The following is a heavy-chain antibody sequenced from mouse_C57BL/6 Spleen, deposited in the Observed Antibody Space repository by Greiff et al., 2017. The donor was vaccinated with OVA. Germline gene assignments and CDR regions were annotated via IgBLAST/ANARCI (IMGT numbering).Heavy chain of an antibody. V-gene: IGHV14-2*01. J-gene: IGHJ4*01. Sequence: EVKLMESGAELVKPGASVKLSCTASGFNITDYYMHWVKQRPEQGLEWIGRIDPEDGETKYAPKFQGKATITADTSSNTAYLQLSSLTAEDTAVYYCAVITTDYAMDYWGQGPSVTVSS. CDR2: IDPEDGET. CDR3: AVITTDYAMDY. CDR1: GFNITDYY. D-gene: IGHD1-1*01.